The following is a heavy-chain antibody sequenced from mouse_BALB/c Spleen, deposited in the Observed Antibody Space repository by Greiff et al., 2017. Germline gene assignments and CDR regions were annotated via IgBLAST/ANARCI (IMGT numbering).Heavy chain of an antibody. D-gene: IGHD1-1*01. CDR3: AGYYGSSYGAMDY. V-gene: IGHV3-6*02. J-gene: IGHJ4*01. CDR1: GYSITSGYY. CDR2: ISYDGSN. Sequence: ESGPGLVKPSQSLSLTCSVTGYSITSGYYWNWIRQFPGNKLEWMGYISYDGSNNYNPSLKNRISITRDTSKNQFFLKLNSVTTEDTATYYCAGYYGSSYGAMDYWGQGTSVTVSS.